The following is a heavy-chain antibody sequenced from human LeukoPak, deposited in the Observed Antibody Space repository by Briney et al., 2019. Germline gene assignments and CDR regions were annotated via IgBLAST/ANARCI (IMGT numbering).Heavy chain of an antibody. CDR2: ISAYNGNT. D-gene: IGHD2-15*01. CDR3: ARDRLPIVVVVAAGDAFDI. J-gene: IGHJ3*02. V-gene: IGHV1-18*04. CDR1: GYTFTGYY. Sequence: ASVKVSCKASGYTFTGYYMHWVRQAPGQGLEWMGWISAYNGNTNYAQKLQGRVTMTTDTSTSTAYMELRSLRSDDTAVYYCARDRLPIVVVVAAGDAFDIWGQGTMVTVSS.